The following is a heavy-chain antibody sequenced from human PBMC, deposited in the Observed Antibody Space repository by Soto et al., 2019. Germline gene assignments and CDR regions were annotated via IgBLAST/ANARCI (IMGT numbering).Heavy chain of an antibody. D-gene: IGHD1-26*01. J-gene: IGHJ2*01. CDR1: GFTFNTYG. Sequence: QVQLVESGGGVVQPGRSLGLSCAASGFTFNTYGMHWVRQAPGKGLEWVAAISYDGINKYYADSVKGRFTISRDNSKNTLYVQINSLRPEDTAVYYCARSPQPTRGIHWYFDFWGSGILVTVSS. CDR2: ISYDGINK. CDR3: ARSPQPTRGIHWYFDF. V-gene: IGHV3-30*03.